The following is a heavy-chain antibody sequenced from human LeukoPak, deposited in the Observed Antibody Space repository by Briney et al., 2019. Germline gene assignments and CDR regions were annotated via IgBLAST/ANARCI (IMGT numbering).Heavy chain of an antibody. J-gene: IGHJ5*02. CDR1: GGSFSGYY. V-gene: IGHV4-34*01. D-gene: IGHD6-6*01. CDR2: INHSGST. CDR3: ARGRSIAARRGWFDP. Sequence: SETLSLTCAVYGGSFSGYYWSWIRQPPGKGLEWIGEINHSGSTNYNPSLKSRVTISVDTSKNQCSLKLSSVTAADTAVYYCARGRSIAARRGWFDPWGQGTLVTVSS.